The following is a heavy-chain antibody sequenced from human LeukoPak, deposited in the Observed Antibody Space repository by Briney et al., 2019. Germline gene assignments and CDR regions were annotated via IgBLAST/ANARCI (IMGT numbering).Heavy chain of an antibody. CDR3: ARDRPLTTLIKAFDI. V-gene: IGHV3-11*01. J-gene: IGHJ3*02. D-gene: IGHD1-1*01. CDR2: INTGGSDI. Sequence: GGSLRLSCAASGFTFSDYHMSWIRQAPGKGLEWVSYINTGGSDIYYADSVKGRFTISRDNAKNSLYLQMNSLRAEDTAVYYCARDRPLTTLIKAFDIWGQGTMVTVSS. CDR1: GFTFSDYH.